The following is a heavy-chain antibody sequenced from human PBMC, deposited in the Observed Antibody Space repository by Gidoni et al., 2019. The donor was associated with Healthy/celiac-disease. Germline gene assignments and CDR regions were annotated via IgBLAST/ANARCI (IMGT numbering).Heavy chain of an antibody. CDR3: AEEAGGQRWPSNQGFDS. D-gene: IGHD6-25*01. CDR1: GVTFSLYA. V-gene: IGHV1-69*01. J-gene: IGHJ4*02. CDR2: IIPFFGTQ. Sequence: QVQLVQSGAEVKTPGSSVKVSCKASGVTFSLYAISWVRQAPGQGLEWLGGIIPFFGTQNSPQRFRAEVRITADESTGKANWGRSGLDSKKTAVSYGAEEAGGQRWPSNQGFDSGGKGTLVTVS.